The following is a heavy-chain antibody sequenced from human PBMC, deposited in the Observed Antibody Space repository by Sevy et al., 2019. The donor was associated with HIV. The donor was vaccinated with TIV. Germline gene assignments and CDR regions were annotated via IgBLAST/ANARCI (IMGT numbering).Heavy chain of an antibody. CDR1: GHTLTELS. CDR3: ATDRRAPMVRGVISGGFSY. J-gene: IGHJ4*02. V-gene: IGHV1-24*01. D-gene: IGHD3-10*01. CDR2: FDPEDGET. Sequence: ASVKVSCKVSGHTLTELSMHWVRQAPGKGLEWMGGFDPEDGETIYAQKFQGRVTMTEDTSTDTAYMELSSLRSEDTAVYYCATDRRAPMVRGVISGGFSYWGQGTLVTVSS.